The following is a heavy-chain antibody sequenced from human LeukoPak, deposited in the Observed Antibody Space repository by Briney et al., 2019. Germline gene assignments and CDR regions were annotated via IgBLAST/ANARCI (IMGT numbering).Heavy chain of an antibody. CDR3: ARHPYGLFDY. V-gene: IGHV5-10-1*01. CDR2: VDPSDSYT. D-gene: IGHD4-17*01. J-gene: IGHJ4*02. CDR1: GYRFTSYW. Sequence: GESLKISCKGSGYRFTSYWISWVRQMPGKGLEWMGRVDPSDSYTNYCPSFQGHVTISADRSISTAYLQWSSLKASDTAIYYCARHPYGLFDYWGQGTLVTVSS.